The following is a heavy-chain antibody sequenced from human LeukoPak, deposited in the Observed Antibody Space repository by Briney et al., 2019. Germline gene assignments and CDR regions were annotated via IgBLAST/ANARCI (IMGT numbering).Heavy chain of an antibody. CDR1: GFTFSSYG. V-gene: IGHV3-30*18. Sequence: GRSLRLSCAASGFTFSSYGTHWVRQAPGKGLEWVAVISYDGSNKYYADSVKGRFTIPRDNSKNTLYLQMNSLRAEDTAVYYCAKDLYGSWYFDYWGQGTLVTVSS. J-gene: IGHJ4*02. CDR3: AKDLYGSWYFDY. CDR2: ISYDGSNK. D-gene: IGHD3-10*01.